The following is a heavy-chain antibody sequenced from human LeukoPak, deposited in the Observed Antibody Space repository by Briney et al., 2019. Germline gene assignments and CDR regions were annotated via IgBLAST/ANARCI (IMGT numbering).Heavy chain of an antibody. D-gene: IGHD3-10*01. CDR2: IIPIFGTA. V-gene: IGHV1-69*13. CDR1: GYTFTTYG. CDR3: AEGLDYGSGSYDY. Sequence: GASVKVSCKTSGYTFTTYGLSWVRQARGQGLEWMGGIIPIFGTANYAQKFQGRVTITADESTSTAYMELSSLRSEDTAVYYCAEGLDYGSGSYDYWGQGTLVTVSS. J-gene: IGHJ4*02.